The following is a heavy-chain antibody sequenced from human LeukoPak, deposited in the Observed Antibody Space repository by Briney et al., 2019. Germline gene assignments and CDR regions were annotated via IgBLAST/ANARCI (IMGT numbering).Heavy chain of an antibody. CDR2: ISFDGSDK. D-gene: IGHD6-19*01. Sequence: KTGGSLRLSCTTSGFTFDTYAMHWVRQAPGKGLEWVAIISFDGSDKYYADSVKGRFTISRDNSKSTLYLQMNSLRTEDTAVYYCAQRPSSGWFDGALDYWGQGTLVTVSS. CDR1: GFTFDTYA. CDR3: AQRPSSGWFDGALDY. V-gene: IGHV3-30-3*01. J-gene: IGHJ4*02.